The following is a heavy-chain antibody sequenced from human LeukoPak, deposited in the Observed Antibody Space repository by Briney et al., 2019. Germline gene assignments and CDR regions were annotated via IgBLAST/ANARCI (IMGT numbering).Heavy chain of an antibody. D-gene: IGHD4-17*01. Sequence: PSETLSLTCSASGGSIRRHYGSGIRRPPGKGLEGIGYMSYSGGTRYNPSFQSRVTISLGKSKTTFSLKLNCLSAADTAMYYCARLLTNDNAGDPDTFDMWGPGTLVTVSS. CDR2: MSYSGGT. CDR3: ARLLTNDNAGDPDTFDM. J-gene: IGHJ3*02. CDR1: GGSIRRHY. V-gene: IGHV4-59*08.